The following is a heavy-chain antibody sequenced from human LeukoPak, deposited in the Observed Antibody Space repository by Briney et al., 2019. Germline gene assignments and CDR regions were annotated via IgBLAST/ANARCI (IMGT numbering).Heavy chain of an antibody. CDR1: GGSISSYY. CDR2: IYTSGST. V-gene: IGHV4-4*07. Sequence: ASETLSLTCTVSGGSISSYYWSWIRQPAGKGLEWIGRIYTSGSTNYNPSFKSRVTMSVDTSKNQFSLKLSSVTAADTAVYYCARDLLPLWFSGSSDYYYYYMDVWGKGTTVTVSS. CDR3: ARDLLPLWFSGSSDYYYYYMDV. J-gene: IGHJ6*03. D-gene: IGHD1-26*01.